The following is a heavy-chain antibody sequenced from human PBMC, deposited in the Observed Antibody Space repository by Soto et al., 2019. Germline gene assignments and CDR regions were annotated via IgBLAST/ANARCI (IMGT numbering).Heavy chain of an antibody. Sequence: GGSLRLSCAASGFPFSSDSMNWVRPATGKGLEWVSYISSSSSTIYYADSVKGRFTISRDNAKNSLYLQMNSLRAEDTAVYYYARAFSRGIKIFGVANWFDHWGQGTLVTVSS. J-gene: IGHJ5*02. D-gene: IGHD3-3*01. V-gene: IGHV3-48*01. CDR3: ARAFSRGIKIFGVANWFDH. CDR2: ISSSSSTI. CDR1: GFPFSSDS.